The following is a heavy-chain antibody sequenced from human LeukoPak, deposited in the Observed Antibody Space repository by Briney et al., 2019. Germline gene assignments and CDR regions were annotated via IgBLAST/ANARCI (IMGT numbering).Heavy chain of an antibody. CDR3: ARARTNDGGWGSNIAPYDY. V-gene: IGHV1-46*01. Sequence: ASVKVSCKASGYTFTSYYMHWVRQAPGQGLEWMGIINPSGGSTSYAQKFQGRVTMTRDTSTSTVYMELSSLRSEDTAVYYCARARTNDGGWGSNIAPYDYLGQGTLVTVSS. D-gene: IGHD6-13*01. J-gene: IGHJ4*02. CDR1: GYTFTSYY. CDR2: INPSGGST.